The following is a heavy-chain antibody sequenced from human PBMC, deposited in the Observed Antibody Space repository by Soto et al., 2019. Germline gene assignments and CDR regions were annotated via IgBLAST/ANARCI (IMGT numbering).Heavy chain of an antibody. D-gene: IGHD2-21*02. CDR2: INAYNGAT. J-gene: IGHJ5*02. CDR1: GYTFTAYG. V-gene: IGHV1-18*04. Sequence: ASVKVSCKASGYTFTAYGINWVRQAPGQGLEWMGWINAYNGATNYAQKLQGRVTMTTDTSSNTAYMELRSLRSDDTAVYYCAGDGGGYCAGDCYSIWFDRWGQGPLVTVS. CDR3: AGDGGGYCAGDCYSIWFDR.